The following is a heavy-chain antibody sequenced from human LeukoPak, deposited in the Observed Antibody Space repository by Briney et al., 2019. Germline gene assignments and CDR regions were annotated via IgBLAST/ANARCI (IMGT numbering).Heavy chain of an antibody. CDR2: IYSGGST. J-gene: IGHJ4*02. Sequence: PGGSLRLSCAASGFTVSSNCMSWVRQAPGKGLEWVSVIYSGGSTYYADSVKGRFTISRDNSKNTLYLQMNSLRAEDTAVYYCARDSVRSYYDSSGYYPYWGQGTLVTVSS. CDR3: ARDSVRSYYDSSGYYPY. V-gene: IGHV3-66*02. CDR1: GFTVSSNC. D-gene: IGHD3-22*01.